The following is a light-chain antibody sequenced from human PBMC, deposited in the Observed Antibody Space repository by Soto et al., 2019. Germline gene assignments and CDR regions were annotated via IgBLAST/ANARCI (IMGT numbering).Light chain of an antibody. CDR2: GAS. CDR3: QQYVTSPRT. V-gene: IGKV3-20*01. CDR1: QSLRPTY. Sequence: ETVLTQSPGTLSLSPGETATLSCRASQSLRPTYVAWYQQKPGQAPRLLIYGASFRATDIPDRFSGRGSGTDFTLSISRLEPEDFAVYYCQQYVTSPRTFGQGTKVDIK. J-gene: IGKJ1*01.